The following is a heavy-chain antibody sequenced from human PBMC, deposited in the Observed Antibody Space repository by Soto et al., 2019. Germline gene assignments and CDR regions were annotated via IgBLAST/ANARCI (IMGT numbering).Heavy chain of an antibody. CDR2: IYSGGST. J-gene: IGHJ4*02. V-gene: IGHV3-66*01. CDR1: GFTVSSNY. Sequence: EVQLVESGGGLVQPGGSLRLSCAASGFTVSSNYMIWVRQAPGKGLEWVSVIYSGGSTYYADSVKGRFTISRDNSKNTLYLKMNSLRAEDTAVYYCARGPTQADFDYWGQGTLVTVSS. CDR3: ARGPTQADFDY.